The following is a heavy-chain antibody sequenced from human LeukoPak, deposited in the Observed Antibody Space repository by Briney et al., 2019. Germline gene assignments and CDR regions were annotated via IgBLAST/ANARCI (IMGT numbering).Heavy chain of an antibody. D-gene: IGHD2-2*01. Sequence: PGGSLRLSCAASGFTFSSYAMHWVRQAPGKGLEWVAVISYDGSNKYYADSVKGRFTIYRDNSKNTLYLQMNSLRAEDTAVYYCARETIVVVPAAKFSKFDPWGQGTLVTVSS. CDR3: ARETIVVVPAAKFSKFDP. CDR1: GFTFSSYA. CDR2: ISYDGSNK. J-gene: IGHJ5*02. V-gene: IGHV3-30-3*01.